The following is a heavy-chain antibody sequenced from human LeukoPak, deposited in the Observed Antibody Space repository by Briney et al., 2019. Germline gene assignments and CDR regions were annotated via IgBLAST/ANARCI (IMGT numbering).Heavy chain of an antibody. CDR2: ISSSGSTI. Sequence: GGSLRLSCAASGFTLSSYEMNWVRQAPGKGLEWVSYISSSGSTIYYADSVKGRFIISRDNAKNSLYLQMNSLRAEDTAVYYCTRDGESSGWYSACWGQGTLVTVSS. J-gene: IGHJ4*02. V-gene: IGHV3-48*03. D-gene: IGHD6-19*01. CDR3: TRDGESSGWYSAC. CDR1: GFTLSSYE.